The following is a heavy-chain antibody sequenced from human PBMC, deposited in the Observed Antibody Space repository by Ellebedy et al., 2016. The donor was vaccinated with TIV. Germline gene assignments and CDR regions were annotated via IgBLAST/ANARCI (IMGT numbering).Heavy chain of an antibody. J-gene: IGHJ6*03. V-gene: IGHV3-23*01. CDR1: AFSFSSYA. CDR3: AKGPTTRYYYMDV. D-gene: IGHD1-26*01. CDR2: ISGSVTST. Sequence: GESLKISCAASAFSFSSYAMSWVRQAPGKGLEWVSAISGSVTSTYSADSVKGRFTISRDNSKNTLYLQMNSLRAEDTAVYYCAKGPTTRYYYMDVWGKGTTVTVSS.